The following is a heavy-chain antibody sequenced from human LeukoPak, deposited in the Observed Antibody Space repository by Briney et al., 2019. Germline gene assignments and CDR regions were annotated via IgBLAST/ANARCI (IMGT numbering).Heavy chain of an antibody. V-gene: IGHV1-2*02. D-gene: IGHD3-10*01. CDR1: GYTFTGYY. Sequence: ASVKVSCKASGYTFTGYYMHWVRQAPGQGLEWMEWINPNSGGTNYAQKFQGRVTMTRDTSISTAYMELSRLRSDDTAVYYCARDPVGGNWFDPWGQGTLVTVSS. CDR3: ARDPVGGNWFDP. J-gene: IGHJ5*02. CDR2: INPNSGGT.